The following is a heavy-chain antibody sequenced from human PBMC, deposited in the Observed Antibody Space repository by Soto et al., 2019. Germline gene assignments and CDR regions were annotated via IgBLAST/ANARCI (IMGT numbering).Heavy chain of an antibody. CDR3: VRDGTKTLRDWFDP. CDR2: IYATWTT. D-gene: IGHD1-1*01. V-gene: IGHV4-4*07. Sequence: SETLSLTCTVSGASIRGYYWSWIRKSAGKGLEWIGRIYATWTTDYNPSLKSRVMMSVDTSKKQFSLKLRSVTAADTAVYYCVRDGTKTLRDWFDPWGQGISVTV. CDR1: GASIRGYY. J-gene: IGHJ5*02.